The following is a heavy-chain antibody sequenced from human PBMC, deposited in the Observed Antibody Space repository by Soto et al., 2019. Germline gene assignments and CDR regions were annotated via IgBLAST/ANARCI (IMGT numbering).Heavy chain of an antibody. CDR3: TTDLWRIAVVVGSTGYFNP. J-gene: IGHJ5*02. V-gene: IGHV3-15*01. Sequence: XASLRLSCVASGFTFSDAWMSWVRQAPGKGLDWVGRIKSKSDGGTTEYAAPVRGRFTISRDDSKNTLYLQMNSLKTEDTAVYYCTTDLWRIAVVVGSTGYFNPWGQGTPVTVSS. CDR1: GFTFSDAW. CDR2: IKSKSDGGTT. D-gene: IGHD2-15*01.